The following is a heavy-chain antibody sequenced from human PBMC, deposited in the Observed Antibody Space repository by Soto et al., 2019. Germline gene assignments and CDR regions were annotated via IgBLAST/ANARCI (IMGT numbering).Heavy chain of an antibody. CDR3: AGVVWFRGMDV. CDR2: TYYRSKWIH. V-gene: IGHV6-1*01. CDR1: GDSVSSSSAA. D-gene: IGHD3-16*01. Sequence: SQTLSLTCDISGDSVSSSSAAWNWIRQSPSRGLEWLGRTYYRSKWIHEYTVTMESRININPDTSKNQFSLHIYSVTPEDTAVYYCAGVVWFRGMDVWGQGTPVTVS. J-gene: IGHJ6*02.